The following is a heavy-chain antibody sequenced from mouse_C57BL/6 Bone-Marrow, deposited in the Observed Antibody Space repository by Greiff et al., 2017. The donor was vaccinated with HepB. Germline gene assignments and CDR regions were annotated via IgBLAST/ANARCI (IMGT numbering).Heavy chain of an antibody. D-gene: IGHD1-1*01. J-gene: IGHJ4*01. CDR1: GFSLTSYG. CDR3: ARGDITTVVDYAMDY. Sequence: QVQLQQSGPGLVQPSQSLSITCTVSGFSLTSYGVHWVRQSPGKGLEWLGVIWSGGSTDYNAALISRLSISKDNSKSQVFFKMNSLQADDTAIYYCARGDITTVVDYAMDYWGQGTSVTVSS. CDR2: IWSGGST. V-gene: IGHV2-2*01.